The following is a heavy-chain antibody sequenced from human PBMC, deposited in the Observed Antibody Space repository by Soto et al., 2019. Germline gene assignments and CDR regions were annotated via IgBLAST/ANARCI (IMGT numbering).Heavy chain of an antibody. Sequence: DVQLVESGGDSVQPGGSLRLSCTASGFMYIDYAMYWVRQVPGKGLEGVAGISWNGGEIGYADSVKGRFTISKDNGKNSLYLQMNSLRPEDTALYYGVKGGVTFGGLIGDYWGQGSLVTVSS. V-gene: IGHV3-9*01. CDR3: VKGGVTFGGLIGDY. CDR2: ISWNGGEI. D-gene: IGHD3-16*02. CDR1: GFMYIDYA. J-gene: IGHJ4*02.